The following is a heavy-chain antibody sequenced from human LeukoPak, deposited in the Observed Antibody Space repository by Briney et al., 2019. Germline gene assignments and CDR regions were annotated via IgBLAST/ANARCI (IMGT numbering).Heavy chain of an antibody. CDR2: INWNGGST. Sequence: PGGSLRLSCAASGFTFDDYGMSWARQAPGKGLEWVSGINWNGGSTGYADSVKGRFTISRDNAKNSLYLQMNSLRAEDTAVYYCAELGITMIGGVWGKGTTVTISS. D-gene: IGHD3-10*02. CDR1: GFTFDDYG. V-gene: IGHV3-20*04. J-gene: IGHJ6*04. CDR3: AELGITMIGGV.